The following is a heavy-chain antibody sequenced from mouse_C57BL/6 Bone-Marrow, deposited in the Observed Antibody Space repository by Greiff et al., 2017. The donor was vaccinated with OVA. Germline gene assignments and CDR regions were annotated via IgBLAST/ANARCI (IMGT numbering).Heavy chain of an antibody. Sequence: VQLQESGPELVKPGASVKISCKASGYAFSSSWMNWVKQRPGKGLEWIGRIYPGDGDTNYNGKFKGKATLTADKSSSTAYMQLSSLTSEDSAVYFGARSRDGYPTWFAYWCQGTLVTVSA. V-gene: IGHV1-82*01. CDR3: ARSRDGYPTWFAY. CDR2: IYPGDGDT. D-gene: IGHD2-3*01. J-gene: IGHJ3*01. CDR1: GYAFSSSW.